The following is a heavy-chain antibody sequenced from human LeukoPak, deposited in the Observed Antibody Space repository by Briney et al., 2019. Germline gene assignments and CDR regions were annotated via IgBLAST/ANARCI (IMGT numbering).Heavy chain of an antibody. CDR2: FDPEDGET. V-gene: IGHV1-24*01. D-gene: IGHD6-19*01. Sequence: ASVKVSCKVSGYTLTELSMHWVRQAPGKGLEWMGGFDPEDGETIYAQKFQGRVTMTEDTSTDTAYMELSSLRSEDTAVYYCATDPGLEGGRWLANYYYYGMDVWGQGTTVTVSS. CDR1: GYTLTELS. CDR3: ATDPGLEGGRWLANYYYYGMDV. J-gene: IGHJ6*02.